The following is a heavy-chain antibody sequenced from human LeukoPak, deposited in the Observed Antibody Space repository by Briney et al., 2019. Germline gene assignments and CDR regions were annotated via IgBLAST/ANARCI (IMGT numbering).Heavy chain of an antibody. CDR1: GFTFSSYE. Sequence: PGGSLRLSCAASGFTFSSYEMNWVRQAPGKGLEWVSYISSSGSTIYYADSVKGRFTISRDNAKNSLYLQMNSLRAEDTAVYYCARVMSYYYDSSGYSRPFDYWGQGTLVTVSS. V-gene: IGHV3-48*03. D-gene: IGHD3-22*01. J-gene: IGHJ4*02. CDR2: ISSSGSTI. CDR3: ARVMSYYYDSSGYSRPFDY.